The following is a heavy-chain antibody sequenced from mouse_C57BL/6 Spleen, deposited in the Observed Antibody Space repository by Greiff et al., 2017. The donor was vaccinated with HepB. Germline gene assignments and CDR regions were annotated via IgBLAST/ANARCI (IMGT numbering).Heavy chain of an antibody. J-gene: IGHJ2*01. Sequence: VQLQQSGAELVRPGASVKLSCTASGFNIKDYYMHWVKQRPEQGLEWIGRIDPEDGDTEYAPKFQGKATMTADTSSNTAYLQLSSLTSEDTAVYYCTSLDLLWAINVDYWGQGTTLTVSS. D-gene: IGHD2-1*01. CDR2: IDPEDGDT. CDR1: GFNIKDYY. V-gene: IGHV14-1*01. CDR3: TSLDLLWAINVDY.